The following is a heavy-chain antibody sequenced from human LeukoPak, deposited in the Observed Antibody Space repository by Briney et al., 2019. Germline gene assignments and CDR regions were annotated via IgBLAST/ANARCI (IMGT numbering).Heavy chain of an antibody. Sequence: QPGRSLRLSCAASGFTFSSYGMHWVRQAPGKGLEWVAVIWYDGSNKHYADSVKGRFTISRDNSKNTLYLQMNSLRAEDTAVYYCAKEYDSSGPPFDYWGQGALVTVSS. CDR3: AKEYDSSGPPFDY. CDR1: GFTFSSYG. CDR2: IWYDGSNK. J-gene: IGHJ4*02. D-gene: IGHD3-22*01. V-gene: IGHV3-33*06.